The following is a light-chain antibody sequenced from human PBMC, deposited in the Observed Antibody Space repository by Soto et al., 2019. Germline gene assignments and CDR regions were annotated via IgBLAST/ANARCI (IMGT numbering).Light chain of an antibody. CDR1: HSLSSKS. V-gene: IGKV3-20*01. J-gene: IGKJ1*01. CDR2: DAS. CDR3: QQYETSPT. Sequence: DIVLPQSPGTLSLSPGERATLSCTASHSLSSKSLVWYQQKSGQTPRVLIYDASSRATGIPDRFSGSGSGTDFTLTISRLEPEDSAVYFCQQYETSPTFGQGTKVEIK.